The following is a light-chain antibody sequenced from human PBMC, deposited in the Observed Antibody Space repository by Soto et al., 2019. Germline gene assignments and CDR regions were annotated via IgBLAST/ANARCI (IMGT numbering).Light chain of an antibody. J-gene: IGKJ1*01. CDR1: QSIGSW. CDR3: QQYNSYWT. V-gene: IGKV1-5*03. Sequence: DIQMPQSKSTLSASLGDRFTITCRASQSIGSWLAWYQQKPGGAPKLLIYKASVLESGVPSRFSGSGSGTEFTLTISSLQPDDFATYYCQQYNSYWTFGHVTKVDI. CDR2: KAS.